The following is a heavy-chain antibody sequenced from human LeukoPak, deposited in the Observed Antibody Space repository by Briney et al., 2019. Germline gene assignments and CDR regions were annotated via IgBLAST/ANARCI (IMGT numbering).Heavy chain of an antibody. CDR1: GFTFSSYS. Sequence: PGGSLRLSCAASGFTFSSYSMNWVRQAPGKGLEWVSSISSSSSYIYYADSVKGRFTISRDNAKNSLYLQMNSLRAEDTAVYYCARGSRFLEWFFWFDPWGQGTLATVSS. J-gene: IGHJ5*02. D-gene: IGHD3-3*01. V-gene: IGHV3-21*01. CDR2: ISSSSSYI. CDR3: ARGSRFLEWFFWFDP.